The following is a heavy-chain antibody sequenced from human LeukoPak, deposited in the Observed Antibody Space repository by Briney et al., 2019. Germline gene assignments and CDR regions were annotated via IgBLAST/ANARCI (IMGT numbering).Heavy chain of an antibody. V-gene: IGHV1-18*04. J-gene: IGHJ6*02. Sequence: GASVKVSCKASGYTFTSYGISWVRQAPGQGLEWMGWISAYNGNTNYAQKFQERVTITRDMSTSTAYMELSSLRSEDTAVYYCAADRLRRSSSPPSMDVWGQGTTVTVSS. CDR2: ISAYNGNT. CDR1: GYTFTSYG. CDR3: AADRLRRSSSPPSMDV. D-gene: IGHD6-13*01.